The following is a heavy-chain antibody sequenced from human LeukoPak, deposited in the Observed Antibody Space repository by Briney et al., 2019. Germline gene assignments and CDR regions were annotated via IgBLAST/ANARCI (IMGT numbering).Heavy chain of an antibody. CDR3: ARGGTGFATSVDFDY. Sequence: SETLSLTCTVSGGSISSSSYYWSWIRQPPGKRLEWIGYIYYGGSTNYNPSLESRVTMSVDTSKNRFSLKLSSVTAADTAVYYCARGGTGFATSVDFDYWGQGTLVTVSS. CDR2: IYYGGST. D-gene: IGHD3/OR15-3a*01. V-gene: IGHV4-61*01. J-gene: IGHJ4*02. CDR1: GGSISSSSYY.